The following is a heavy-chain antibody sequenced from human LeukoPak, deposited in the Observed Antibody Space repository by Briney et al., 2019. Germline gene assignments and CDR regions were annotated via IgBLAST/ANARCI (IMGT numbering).Heavy chain of an antibody. V-gene: IGHV3-48*01. CDR2: ISSSSTTI. Sequence: GALGLSCATSGFTFSTFSMNWVRQAPGKGLEWVSYISSSSTTIYYADSVKGRFTISRDNSKNTLYLQMNSLRAEDTAVYYCAKDRLPDEIAAATYWGQGTLVTVSS. J-gene: IGHJ4*02. CDR3: AKDRLPDEIAAATY. CDR1: GFTFSTFS. D-gene: IGHD6-13*01.